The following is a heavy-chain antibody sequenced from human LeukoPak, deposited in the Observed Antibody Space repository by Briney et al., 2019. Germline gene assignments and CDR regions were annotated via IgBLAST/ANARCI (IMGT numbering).Heavy chain of an antibody. V-gene: IGHV4-59*02. CDR2: LSHSGSS. J-gene: IGHJ4*02. CDR3: ARTKGGGDSVDY. Sequence: SETLSLTCTVSGASVSSYYWSWIRQPPGRGLEWIGYLSHSGSSDSNPSLKSRVTILVDTSKNQFSLKLTSVTAADTALYYCARTKGGGDSVDYWGQGTLVTVSS. D-gene: IGHD2-21*01. CDR1: GASVSSYY.